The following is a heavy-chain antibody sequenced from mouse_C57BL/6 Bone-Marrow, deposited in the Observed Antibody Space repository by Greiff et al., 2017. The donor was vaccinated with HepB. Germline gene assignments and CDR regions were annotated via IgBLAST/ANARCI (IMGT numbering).Heavy chain of an antibody. CDR2: IRSKSNNYAT. D-gene: IGHD2-3*01. J-gene: IGHJ4*01. CDR3: VRHEGDGYSGAMDY. V-gene: IGHV10-1*01. CDR1: GFSFNTYA. Sequence: EVTLVESGGGLVQPKGSLKLSCAASGFSFNTYAMNWVRQAPGKGVEWVARIRSKSNNYATYYADSVKDRFTISRDDSESMLYLQMNNLKTEDTARYYCVRHEGDGYSGAMDYWGQGTSVTVSS.